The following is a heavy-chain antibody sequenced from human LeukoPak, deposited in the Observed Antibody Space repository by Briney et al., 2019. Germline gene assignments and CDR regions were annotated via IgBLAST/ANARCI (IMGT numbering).Heavy chain of an antibody. Sequence: ASVKVSCKAFGYTFTSNYMHWVRQAPGQGPEWMGGIIPIFGTANYAQKFQGRVTITADKSTSTAYMELSSLRSEDTAVYYCARGTSYYDSSGYDYWGPGTLVTVSS. V-gene: IGHV1-69*06. CDR1: GYTFTSNY. J-gene: IGHJ4*02. CDR2: IIPIFGTA. D-gene: IGHD3-22*01. CDR3: ARGTSYYDSSGYDY.